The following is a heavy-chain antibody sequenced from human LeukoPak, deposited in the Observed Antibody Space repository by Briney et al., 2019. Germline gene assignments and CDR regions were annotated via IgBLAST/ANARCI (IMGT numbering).Heavy chain of an antibody. CDR2: INSDGSST. CDR3: ARDQHSHGSGSYYPYYYYGMDV. CDR1: GFTFSSYW. J-gene: IGHJ6*02. Sequence: GGSLRLSCAASGFTFSSYWMHWVRQAPGKGLVWVSRINSDGSSTSYADSVKGRFTISRDNSKNTLYLQMNSLRAEDTAVYYCARDQHSHGSGSYYPYYYYGMDVWGQGTTVTVSS. D-gene: IGHD3-10*01. V-gene: IGHV3-74*01.